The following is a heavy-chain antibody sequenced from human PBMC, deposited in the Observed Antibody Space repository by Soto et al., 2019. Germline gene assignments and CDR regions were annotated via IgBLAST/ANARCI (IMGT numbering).Heavy chain of an antibody. J-gene: IGHJ4*02. CDR1: GDSVSSNSAA. CDR2: TYYRSKWYN. Sequence: SQTLSLTCVISGDSVSSNSAAWNWIRQSPSRGLEWLGRTYYRSKWYNDYAVSVKSRITINPDTSKNQFSLQLNSVTPEDTAVYYCARGEGFSSSSGLDYWGQGTLVTVSS. CDR3: ARGEGFSSSSGLDY. D-gene: IGHD6-6*01. V-gene: IGHV6-1*01.